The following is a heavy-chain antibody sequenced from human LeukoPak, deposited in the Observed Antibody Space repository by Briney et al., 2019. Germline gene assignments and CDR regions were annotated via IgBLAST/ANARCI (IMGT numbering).Heavy chain of an antibody. J-gene: IGHJ4*02. CDR2: IYHNGNT. CDR3: ASGGYSYGFDY. Sequence: SQTLSLTRAVSGGSISSGGYSWSWIRQPPGEGLEWIGYIYHNGNTYYSPSLKSRVTISVDRSKNQLSLKLSSVTAADTAMYYCASGGYSYGFDYWGQGTLVTVSS. CDR1: GGSISSGGYS. D-gene: IGHD5-18*01. V-gene: IGHV4-30-2*01.